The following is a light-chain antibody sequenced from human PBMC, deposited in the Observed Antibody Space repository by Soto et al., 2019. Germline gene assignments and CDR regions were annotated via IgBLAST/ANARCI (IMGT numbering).Light chain of an antibody. CDR3: QSYDSSLSGVV. Sequence: QSVLTQPPSVSAAPGQRVTISCTVSSSNIGAGYDLHWYQQLPGPAPKLILYGNSKRPSGVPDRFSGSKSGTSASLAITGLQAEDEADYYCQSYDSSLSGVVFGGGTKLTVL. CDR1: SSNIGAGYD. V-gene: IGLV1-40*01. J-gene: IGLJ2*01. CDR2: GNS.